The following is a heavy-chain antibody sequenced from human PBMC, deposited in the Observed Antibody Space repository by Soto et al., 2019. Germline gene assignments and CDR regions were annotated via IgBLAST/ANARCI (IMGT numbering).Heavy chain of an antibody. CDR2: IYYSGST. CDR1: GGSISSSSYY. V-gene: IGHV4-39*02. CDR3: GRESCSSTSWRGGGADYYYYYGMDV. D-gene: IGHD2-2*01. Sequence: SETLSLTCTVSGGSISSSSYYWGWIRQPPGKGLEWIGSIYYSGSTYYNPSLKSRVTISVDTSKNQFSLKLRSVTAADTAVYYCGRESCSSTSWRGGGADYYYYYGMDVWGQGTTVTVSS. J-gene: IGHJ6*02.